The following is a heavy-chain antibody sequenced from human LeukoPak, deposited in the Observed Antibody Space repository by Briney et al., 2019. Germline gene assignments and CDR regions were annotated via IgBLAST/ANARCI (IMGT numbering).Heavy chain of an antibody. CDR1: GGTFSSYA. CDR3: ARARSKPNDFWSGYAACDY. V-gene: IGHV1-69*05. CDR2: IIPIFGTA. Sequence: GSSVKVSCKASGGTFSSYAISWVRQAPGQGLEWMGRIIPIFGTANYAQKFQGRVTITTDESTSTAYVELSSLRSEDTAVYYCARARSKPNDFWSGYAACDYWGQGTLVTVSS. J-gene: IGHJ4*02. D-gene: IGHD3-3*01.